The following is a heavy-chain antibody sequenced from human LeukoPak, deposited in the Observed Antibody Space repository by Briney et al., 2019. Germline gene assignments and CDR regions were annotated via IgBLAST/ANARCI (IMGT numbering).Heavy chain of an antibody. J-gene: IGHJ4*02. V-gene: IGHV4-39*01. D-gene: IGHD5-18*01. CDR2: IYYSGST. Sequence: PSETLALTCTVSGGSISSSSYYWGWIRQPPGKGLEWIGSIYYSGSTYYSPSLKSRVTISVDTSKNQFSLKLSSVTAADTAVYYCARTHRDTAMVTAYFDYWGQGTLVTVSS. CDR1: GGSISSSSYY. CDR3: ARTHRDTAMVTAYFDY.